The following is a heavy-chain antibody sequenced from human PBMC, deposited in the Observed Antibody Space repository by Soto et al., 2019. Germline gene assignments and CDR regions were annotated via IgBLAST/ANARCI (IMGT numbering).Heavy chain of an antibody. D-gene: IGHD4-17*01. CDR1: GFTFSSYG. V-gene: IGHV3-30*18. CDR3: AKDLSYSDSGGLSFGMDV. Sequence: GGSLRLSCAASGFTFSSYGMHWVRQAPGKGLEWVAVISYDGNNKYYVDSVKGRFTTSRDNSKNTLHLQMNSLRAEDTALYYCAKDLSYSDSGGLSFGMDVWGQGTTVTVSS. CDR2: ISYDGNNK. J-gene: IGHJ6*02.